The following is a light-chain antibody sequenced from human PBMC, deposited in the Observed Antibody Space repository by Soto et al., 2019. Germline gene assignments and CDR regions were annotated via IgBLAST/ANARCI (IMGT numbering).Light chain of an antibody. J-gene: IGKJ4*01. CDR1: QSVSSN. CDR3: QQYNNWPLT. Sequence: ELVMTQSPATLSVSPVERATLSCRASQSVSSNLAWYQQKPGQAPRLLIYGGSTRATGIPARFSGSGSGTEFTLTISSLQSEDFAVYYCQQYNNWPLTFGGGTKVDIK. V-gene: IGKV3-15*01. CDR2: GGS.